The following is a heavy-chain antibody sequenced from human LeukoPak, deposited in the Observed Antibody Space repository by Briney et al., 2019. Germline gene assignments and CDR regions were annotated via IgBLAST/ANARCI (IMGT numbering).Heavy chain of an antibody. V-gene: IGHV3-33*01. CDR1: GFTFSSYG. D-gene: IGHD6-19*01. J-gene: IGHJ6*02. Sequence: GRSLRLSCAASGFTFSSYGMHWVRQAPGKGLEWVAVIWYDGSNKYYADSVKGRFTISRDNSKNTLYLQMNSLRAEDTAVYYCARAKGVAGYYYYGMDVWGQGTTVTVSS. CDR2: IWYDGSNK. CDR3: ARAKGVAGYYYYGMDV.